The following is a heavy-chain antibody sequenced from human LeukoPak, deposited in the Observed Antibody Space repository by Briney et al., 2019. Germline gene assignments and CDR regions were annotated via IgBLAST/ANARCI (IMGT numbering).Heavy chain of an antibody. V-gene: IGHV4-61*02. D-gene: IGHD6-13*01. CDR3: ARGVIAAALNY. CDR2: IYTSGST. CDR1: GGSISSGSYY. J-gene: IGHJ4*02. Sequence: SETLSLTCTVSGGSISSGSYYWSWIRQPAGKGLEWIGRIYTSGSTNYNPSLKSRVTISVDTSNNQFSLKLSSVTAADTAVYYCARGVIAAALNYWGQGTLVTVSS.